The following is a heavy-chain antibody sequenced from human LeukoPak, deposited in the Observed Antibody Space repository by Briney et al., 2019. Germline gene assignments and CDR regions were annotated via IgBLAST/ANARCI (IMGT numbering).Heavy chain of an antibody. CDR1: GFSFSSYG. J-gene: IGHJ4*02. V-gene: IGHV3-33*01. D-gene: IGHD4-17*01. CDR2: IWYDGSKK. CDR3: ARETVRDFDY. Sequence: PGRSLRLSCAASGFSFSSYGMHWVRQAPGKGLEWVAVIWYDGSKKYYADSVKGRFIISRDNSRNTLYLQMNSLRAEDTAVYYCARETVRDFDYWGQGTLVTVSS.